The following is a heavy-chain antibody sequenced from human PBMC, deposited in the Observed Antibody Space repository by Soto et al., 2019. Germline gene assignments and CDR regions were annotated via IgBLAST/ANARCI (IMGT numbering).Heavy chain of an antibody. CDR2: IIPIFGTA. V-gene: IGHV1-69*12. J-gene: IGHJ6*02. CDR1: GGTFSSYA. CDR3: ASRKNCIGTSCYSYYYGMDV. Sequence: QVQLVQSGAEVKKPGSSVKVSCKASGGTFSSYAISWVRQAPGQGLEWMGGIIPIFGTANYAQKFQGRVKVPADESTSTAYMELSSLRSEDTAVYYCASRKNCIGTSCYSYYYGMDVWGQGTTVTVSS. D-gene: IGHD2-2*01.